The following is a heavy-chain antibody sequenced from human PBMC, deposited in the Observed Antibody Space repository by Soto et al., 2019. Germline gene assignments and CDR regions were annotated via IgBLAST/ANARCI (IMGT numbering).Heavy chain of an antibody. CDR1: GYSFTSYW. V-gene: IGHV5-51*01. D-gene: IGHD2-2*01. Sequence: GESLKISCKGSGYSFTSYWIGWVRQMPGKGLEWMGIIYPGDSDTRYSPSFQGQVTISADKSISTAYLQWSSLKASDTAMYYCARWEGYCSSTSCALDYWGQGTLVTVCS. CDR3: ARWEGYCSSTSCALDY. CDR2: IYPGDSDT. J-gene: IGHJ4*02.